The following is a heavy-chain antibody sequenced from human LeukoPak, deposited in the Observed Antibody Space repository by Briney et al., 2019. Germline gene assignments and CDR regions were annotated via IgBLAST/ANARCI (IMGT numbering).Heavy chain of an antibody. J-gene: IGHJ3*02. CDR1: GYTFTGYY. D-gene: IGHD6-19*01. Sequence: ASVKVSCKASGYTFTGYYMHWVRQAPGQGLEWMGWINPNSGGTNYAQKFQGRVTMTRDTSISTAYMELSRLRSEGTAVYCCARQLYSSGWYHAFDIWGQGTMVTVSS. V-gene: IGHV1-2*02. CDR2: INPNSGGT. CDR3: ARQLYSSGWYHAFDI.